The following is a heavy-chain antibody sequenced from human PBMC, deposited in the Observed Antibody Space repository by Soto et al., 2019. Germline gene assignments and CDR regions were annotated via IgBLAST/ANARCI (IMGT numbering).Heavy chain of an antibody. V-gene: IGHV1-24*01. CDR1: GYTLTELS. CDR2: FDPEDGET. CDR3: ATQAGYSYGFGY. Sequence: ASVKVSCKVSGYTLTELSMHWVRQAPGKGLEWMGGFDPEDGETIYAQKFQGRVTMTEATSTDTAYMELSSLRSEDTAVYYCATQAGYSYGFGYWGQGTLVTVSS. D-gene: IGHD5-18*01. J-gene: IGHJ4*02.